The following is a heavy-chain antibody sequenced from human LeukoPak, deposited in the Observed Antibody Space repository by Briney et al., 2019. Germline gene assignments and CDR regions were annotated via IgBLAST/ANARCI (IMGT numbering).Heavy chain of an antibody. CDR1: GGSISSGGYY. CDR3: ASGYSSGSGY. V-gene: IGHV4-30-2*01. CDR2: IYHSGST. D-gene: IGHD6-19*01. J-gene: IGHJ4*02. Sequence: SQTLSLTCTVSGGSISSGGYYWSWIRQPPGKGLEWIAEIYHSGSTNHNPSLKSRVTISVDKSKNQFSLKLSSVTAADTAVYYCASGYSSGSGYWGQGTLVTVSS.